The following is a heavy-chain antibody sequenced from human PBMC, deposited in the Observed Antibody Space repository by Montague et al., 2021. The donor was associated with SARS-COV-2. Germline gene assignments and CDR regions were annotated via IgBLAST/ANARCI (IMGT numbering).Heavy chain of an antibody. CDR3: ARGGRQWLVIGPRYYFDY. V-gene: IGHV4-34*01. CDR2: INHSGST. J-gene: IGHJ4*01. Sequence: TLSLTCAVYGGSFSGYHWSWIRQPPGKGLEWIGEINHSGSTNYNPSLKSRVTISVDTSKNQFSLKLSSVTAADTAVYYCARGGRQWLVIGPRYYFDYWGQGTLVTVSS. CDR1: GGSFSGYH. D-gene: IGHD6-19*01.